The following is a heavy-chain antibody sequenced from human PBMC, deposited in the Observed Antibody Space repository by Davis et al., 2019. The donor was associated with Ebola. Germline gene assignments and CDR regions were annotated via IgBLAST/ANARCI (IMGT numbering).Heavy chain of an antibody. CDR3: ARRILGSSRGSMDV. Sequence: PGGSLRLSCAASGFTFSNYAMSWVRQAPGKGLEWISHVGGSGDHISYVDSVKGRFTISRDNGQNSLYLEMSSLRDEETAVYFCARRILGSSRGSMDVWGQGSTVTVSS. V-gene: IGHV3-48*02. D-gene: IGHD2-2*01. CDR2: VGGSGDHI. CDR1: GFTFSNYA. J-gene: IGHJ6*02.